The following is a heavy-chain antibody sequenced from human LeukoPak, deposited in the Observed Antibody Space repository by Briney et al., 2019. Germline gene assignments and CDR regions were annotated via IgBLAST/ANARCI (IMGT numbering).Heavy chain of an antibody. CDR1: GVSISSMSYY. V-gene: IGHV4-39*01. J-gene: IGHJ6*03. CDR2: NYYSGST. CDR3: ASRYYSYYYMDV. Sequence: TETLSLTCNVSGVSISSMSYYWGWIRQPPGKGLEWIGSNYYSGSTDYNPSLKGRVTISVDTSKNQFSLKLTPVTAADTAVYYCASRYYSYYYMDVWGKGTTVIVSS.